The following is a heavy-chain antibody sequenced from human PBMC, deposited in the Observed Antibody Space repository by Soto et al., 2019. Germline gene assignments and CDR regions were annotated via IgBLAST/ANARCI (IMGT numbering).Heavy chain of an antibody. D-gene: IGHD3-9*01. CDR2: ISRSGNST. V-gene: IGHV3-23*01. CDR1: GLSFSSYA. Sequence: EVQVLESGGGLAQPGRTLRLSCAVTGLSFSSYAMTWVRQSPGKGLEWVSSISRSGNSTYSADSVRGRFTISRDNTKNTQYLQMNSLRAEDTAVYYCAKDAKILDWLPTSYYFDFWGQGTLVTVSS. J-gene: IGHJ4*02. CDR3: AKDAKILDWLPTSYYFDF.